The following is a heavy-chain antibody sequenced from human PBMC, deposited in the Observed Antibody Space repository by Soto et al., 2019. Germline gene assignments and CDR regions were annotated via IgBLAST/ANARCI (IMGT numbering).Heavy chain of an antibody. CDR2: ISGYNGNT. J-gene: IGHJ6*02. CDR1: GYSFTTYG. V-gene: IGHV1-18*01. Sequence: QVQLVQSRGEVKKPGASVKVSCKTSGYSFTTYGISWVRQAPGQGLEWMGWISGYNGNTNYAQKLQGRVTRTTDTSTGTAYTELRSLRSTGTAGYYLAREGPAPYNFSAIDVWGQASTVTVSS. CDR3: AREGPAPYNFSAIDV.